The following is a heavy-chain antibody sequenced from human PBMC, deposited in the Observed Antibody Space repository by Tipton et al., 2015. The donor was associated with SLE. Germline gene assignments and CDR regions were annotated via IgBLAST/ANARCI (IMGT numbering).Heavy chain of an antibody. V-gene: IGHV4-59*12. CDR3: ALDGGTGSAFDY. Sequence: TLSLTCSVSGGSINNYYWSWIRQPPGKGLEWIGCVYYSGCTNYNPSLNSRVTISADTSKNQFSLKLRSVTAADTAVYYCALDGGTGSAFDYWGQGTLVTVSS. D-gene: IGHD1-1*01. CDR2: VYYSGCT. J-gene: IGHJ4*02. CDR1: GGSINNYY.